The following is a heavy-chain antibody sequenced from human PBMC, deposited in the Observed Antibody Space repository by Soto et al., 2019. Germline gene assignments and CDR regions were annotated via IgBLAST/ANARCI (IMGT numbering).Heavy chain of an antibody. CDR1: GFTFSSYS. CDR3: ASAPPALYWFDP. J-gene: IGHJ5*02. D-gene: IGHD2-2*01. CDR2: ISSSSSTI. V-gene: IGHV3-48*01. Sequence: EVQLVESGGGLVQPGGSLRLSCAASGFTFSSYSMNWVRQAPGKGLEWVSYISSSSSTIYYADSVKGRFTISRDNAKNSLYLQMSGLRGADRGVYCCASAPPALYWFDPWGQGTLVTVSS.